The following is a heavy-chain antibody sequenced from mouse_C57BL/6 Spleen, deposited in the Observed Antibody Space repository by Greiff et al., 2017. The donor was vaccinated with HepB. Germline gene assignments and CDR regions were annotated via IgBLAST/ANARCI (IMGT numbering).Heavy chain of an antibody. CDR3: ARATTVVVDYFDY. J-gene: IGHJ2*01. CDR1: GYTFTDYY. D-gene: IGHD1-1*01. CDR2: INPNNGGT. V-gene: IGHV1-26*01. Sequence: EVQLQQSGPELVKPGASVKISCKASGYTFTDYYMNWVKQSHGKSLEWIGEINPNNGGTSYNQKFKGKATLTVDKSSSTAYMELRSLTSEDSAVYYCARATTVVVDYFDYWGQGTTLTVSS.